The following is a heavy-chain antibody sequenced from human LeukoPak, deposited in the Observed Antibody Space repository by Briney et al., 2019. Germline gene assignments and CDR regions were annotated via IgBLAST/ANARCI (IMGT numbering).Heavy chain of an antibody. D-gene: IGHD6-19*01. CDR2: INTNTGNP. CDR3: AREMVLAVAGHSDY. CDR1: GYTFTSYD. Sequence: ASVKVSCKASGYTFTSYDINWVRQATGQGLEWMGWINTNTGNPTYAQGFTGRFVFSLDTSVSTAYLQISSLKAEDTAVYYCAREMVLAVAGHSDYWGQGTLVTVSS. V-gene: IGHV7-4-1*02. J-gene: IGHJ4*02.